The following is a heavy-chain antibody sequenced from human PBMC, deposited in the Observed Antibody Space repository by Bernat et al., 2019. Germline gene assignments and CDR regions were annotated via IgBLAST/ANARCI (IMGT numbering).Heavy chain of an antibody. V-gene: IGHV3-23*01. CDR2: ISGSGGST. CDR3: AKGVVQGVINPLGGYYMDV. J-gene: IGHJ6*03. D-gene: IGHD3-10*01. Sequence: EVQLLESGGGLVQPGGSLRLSCAASGFTFSSYAMSWVRQAPGKGLEWGSAISGSGGSTYSADSVKGRFTISRDNSKNTLYLQMNSLRAEDTAVYYCAKGVVQGVINPLGGYYMDVWGKGTTVTVSS. CDR1: GFTFSSYA.